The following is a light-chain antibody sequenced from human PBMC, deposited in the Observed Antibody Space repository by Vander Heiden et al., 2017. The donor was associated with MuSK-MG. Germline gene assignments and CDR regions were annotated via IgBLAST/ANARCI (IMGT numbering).Light chain of an antibody. CDR3: QQYYTTLGT. Sequence: DIAMTQSPDSLAVSLGERATINCKSSQSVLYSSNNKNYLAWYQQKPGQPPKLLINWASIRESGVPDRFSGSGSGTDFTLTISSLQAEDVAVYYCQQYYTTLGTFGQGTKVEIK. J-gene: IGKJ1*01. CDR1: QSVLYSSNNKNY. V-gene: IGKV4-1*01. CDR2: WAS.